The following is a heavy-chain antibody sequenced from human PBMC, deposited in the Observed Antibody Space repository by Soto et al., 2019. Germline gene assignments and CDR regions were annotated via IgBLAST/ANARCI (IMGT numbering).Heavy chain of an antibody. D-gene: IGHD3-9*01. V-gene: IGHV3-64D*06. CDR3: VKGRYFDWLFLDY. Sequence: GSLRLSCSASGFTFSSYAMHWVRQAPGKGLEYVSAISSNGGSTYYADSVKGRFTISRDNSKNTLYLQMSSLRAEDTAVYYCVKGRYFDWLFLDYWGQGTLVTVSS. CDR1: GFTFSSYA. CDR2: ISSNGGST. J-gene: IGHJ4*02.